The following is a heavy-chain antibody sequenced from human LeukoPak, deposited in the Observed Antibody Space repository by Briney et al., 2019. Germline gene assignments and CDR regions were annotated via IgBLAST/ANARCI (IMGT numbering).Heavy chain of an antibody. CDR1: GDSFSGYY. D-gene: IGHD3-10*01. CDR3: ARHCSLYYGSGSYYLGGWFDP. Sequence: SETLSLTCAVYGDSFSGYYWSWLRQPPGKGLEWVGEINHSGSTNYNPSLKSRVTISVDTSKNQFSLKLSSVTAADTAVYYCARHCSLYYGSGSYYLGGWFDPWGQGTLVTVSS. V-gene: IGHV4-34*01. J-gene: IGHJ5*02. CDR2: INHSGST.